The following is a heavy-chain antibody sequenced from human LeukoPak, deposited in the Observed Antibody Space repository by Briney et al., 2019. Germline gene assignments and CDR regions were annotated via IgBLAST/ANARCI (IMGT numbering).Heavy chain of an antibody. CDR2: IYTGDSDT. CDR1: GYSFTSYW. J-gene: IGHJ2*01. V-gene: IGHV5-51*01. CDR3: ARLPRLYWYFDL. D-gene: IGHD2-8*01. Sequence: GESLKISCKGSGYSFTSYWIGWVRQIPGKGLEWMGIIYTGDSDTRYSPSFQGRVTISADKSISTAYLQWSSLKASDTAMYYCARLPRLYWYFDLWGRGTLVTVSS.